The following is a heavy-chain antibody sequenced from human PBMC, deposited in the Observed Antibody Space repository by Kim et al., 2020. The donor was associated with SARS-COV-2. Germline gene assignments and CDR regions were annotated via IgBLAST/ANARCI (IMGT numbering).Heavy chain of an antibody. CDR3: AKDLIPFNSVYESFDV. V-gene: IGHV3-23*01. Sequence: GGSLRLSCAASGFTFSNYAMHWVRQAPGKGLEWVAAITGGGSHDYADSVKSRFTFPRDNSKNTPSLLMHSLRAEDTAVYYCAKDLIPFNSVYESFDVWGPGTTVTVSS. D-gene: IGHD1-20*01. J-gene: IGHJ3*01. CDR2: ITGGGSH. CDR1: GFTFSNYA.